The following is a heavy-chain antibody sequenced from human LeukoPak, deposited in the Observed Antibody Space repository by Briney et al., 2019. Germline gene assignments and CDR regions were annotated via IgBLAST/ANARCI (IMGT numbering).Heavy chain of an antibody. J-gene: IGHJ4*02. Sequence: GRSLRLSCAASGFTFDDYAMHWVRQAPGKGLEWVSGISWNSGSIGYADSVKGRFTISRDNAKNSLYLQMNSLRAEDTAVYYCARGAATVTSQFDYWGQGTLVTVSS. CDR2: ISWNSGSI. CDR3: ARGAATVTSQFDY. V-gene: IGHV3-9*01. CDR1: GFTFDDYA. D-gene: IGHD4-17*01.